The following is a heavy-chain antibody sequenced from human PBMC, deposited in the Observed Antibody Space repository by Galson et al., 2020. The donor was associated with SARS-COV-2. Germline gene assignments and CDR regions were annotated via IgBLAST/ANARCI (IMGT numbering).Heavy chain of an antibody. CDR3: TSGTDSRKAGDY. D-gene: IGHD1-26*01. CDR2: IYNIGNT. V-gene: IGHV4-31*03. Sequence: ASETLSLTCTVSGVSVNSGGYYWSWIRQHPGRGLKWVGSIYNIGNTYYNPSLKSRGAISLDTSENQFSLKLSSVTAADTAIYYCTSGTDSRKAGDYWGQGTLVTVSS. J-gene: IGHJ4*02. CDR1: GVSVNSGGYY.